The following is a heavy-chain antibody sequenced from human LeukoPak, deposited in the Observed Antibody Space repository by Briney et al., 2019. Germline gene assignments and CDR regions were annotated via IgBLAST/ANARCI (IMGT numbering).Heavy chain of an antibody. CDR2: IYHSGST. CDR3: ARLNGRGLFETYYYDSSGYSGDFDY. V-gene: IGHV4-30-2*01. CDR1: GASISSGSGGYS. D-gene: IGHD3-22*01. J-gene: IGHJ4*02. Sequence: PSQTLSLTCTVSGASISSGSGGYSWSWIRQPPGKGLEWIGYIYHSGSTYYNPSLKSRVTISVDRSRNQFSLKLSSVTAADTAVYYCARLNGRGLFETYYYDSSGYSGDFDYWGQGTLVTVSS.